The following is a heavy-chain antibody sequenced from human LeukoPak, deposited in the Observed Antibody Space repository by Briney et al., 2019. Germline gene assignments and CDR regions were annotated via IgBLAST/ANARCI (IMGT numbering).Heavy chain of an antibody. CDR3: ARAYRPYYDILTGYYYYGMDV. D-gene: IGHD3-9*01. V-gene: IGHV1-69*04. CDR2: IIPILGIA. J-gene: IGHJ6*02. CDR1: GGTFSSYA. Sequence: SVKVSCKASGGTFSSYAISRVRQAPGQGLEWMGRIIPILGIANYAQKFQGRVTITADKSTSTAYMELSSLRSEDTAVYYCARAYRPYYDILTGYYYYGMDVWGQGTTVTVSS.